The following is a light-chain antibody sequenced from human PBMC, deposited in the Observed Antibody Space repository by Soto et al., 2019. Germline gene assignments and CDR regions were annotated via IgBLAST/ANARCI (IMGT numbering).Light chain of an antibody. J-gene: IGKJ3*01. CDR3: QKYDRAPFT. Sequence: DIQMTQSPSSLSAYLGDRVTITCRASQGISNYLAWYQQKPGRLPKLLLFGASTLQSVVTARFSGSGSGTLFTLTINGLLPEDVSTYYCQKYDRAPFTCGPGTKVDFK. V-gene: IGKV1-27*01. CDR1: QGISNY. CDR2: GAS.